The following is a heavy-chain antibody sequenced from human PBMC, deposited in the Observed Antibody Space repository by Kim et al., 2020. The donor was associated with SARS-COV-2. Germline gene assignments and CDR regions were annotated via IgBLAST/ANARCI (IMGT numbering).Heavy chain of an antibody. V-gene: IGHV1-2*02. CDR2: INPNSGGT. J-gene: IGHJ5*02. CDR3: ARDRGDGDTMIVVEGWFDP. CDR1: GYTFTGYY. Sequence: ASVKVSCKASGYTFTGYYMHWVRQAPGQGLEWMGWINPNSGGTNYAQKFQGRVTMTRDTSISTAYMELSRLRSDDTAVYYCARDRGDGDTMIVVEGWFDPWGQGTLVTVSS. D-gene: IGHD3-22*01.